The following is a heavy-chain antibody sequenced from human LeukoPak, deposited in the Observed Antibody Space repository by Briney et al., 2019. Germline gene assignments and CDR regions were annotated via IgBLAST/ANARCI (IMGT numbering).Heavy chain of an antibody. V-gene: IGHV3-7*03. CDR1: GFTFSNYW. D-gene: IGHD4-17*01. Sequence: PGGSLRLSCAASGFTFSNYWMNWVRQAPGKGLEWVANIKYDGSEEHYVDSVKGRFTISRDNAKNSLYLQMNGLRAEDTAVYYCARGKTSVTTFGYWGQGTLVTVSS. CDR2: IKYDGSEE. J-gene: IGHJ4*02. CDR3: ARGKTSVTTFGY.